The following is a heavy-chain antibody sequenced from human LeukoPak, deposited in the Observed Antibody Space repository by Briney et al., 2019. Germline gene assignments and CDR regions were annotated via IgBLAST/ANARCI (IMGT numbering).Heavy chain of an antibody. CDR2: ISSSSSYI. Sequence: GGSLRLSCAASGFTFSSYSMNWVRQAPGKGLEWVSSISSSSSYIYYAASVKGRFTISRDNAKNSLYLQMNSLRAEDTAVYYCARVAAAGRIYYYYYYMDFWGKGTTVPVSS. V-gene: IGHV3-21*01. D-gene: IGHD6-13*01. CDR1: GFTFSSYS. CDR3: ARVAAAGRIYYYYYYMDF. J-gene: IGHJ6*03.